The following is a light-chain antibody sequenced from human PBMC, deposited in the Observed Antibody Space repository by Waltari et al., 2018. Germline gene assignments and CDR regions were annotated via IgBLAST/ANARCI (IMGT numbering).Light chain of an antibody. Sequence: QSVLTQPPSSSGTPGQRVTISCSGSRPHIRSQYLFWYQQLPGPAPNLLSYRNNHRPSGVPDRFSGSKSGTSASLAISGLRSEDEADYHCAVWDDSLSAWVFGGGTKLTVL. CDR2: RNN. CDR3: AVWDDSLSAWV. CDR1: RPHIRSQY. V-gene: IGLV1-47*01. J-gene: IGLJ3*02.